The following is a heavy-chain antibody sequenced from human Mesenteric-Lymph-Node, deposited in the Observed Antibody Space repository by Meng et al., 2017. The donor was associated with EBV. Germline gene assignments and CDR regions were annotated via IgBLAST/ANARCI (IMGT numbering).Heavy chain of an antibody. Sequence: QGQLQESGPGLVKPSQTLSLTCAVYGGSFSAYYWTWIRQPPGRGPEWIGEINHAGGAIYNPSLKSRVTISVDTSKNQFSLKLSSVTAADTAVYYCARLGGYASGTYYPIDPWGQGTLVTVSS. CDR1: GGSFSAYY. CDR2: INHAGGA. D-gene: IGHD3-10*01. V-gene: IGHV4-34*09. CDR3: ARLGGYASGTYYPIDP. J-gene: IGHJ5*02.